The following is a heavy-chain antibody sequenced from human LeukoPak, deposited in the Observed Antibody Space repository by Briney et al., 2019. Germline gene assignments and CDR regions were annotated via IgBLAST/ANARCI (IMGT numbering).Heavy chain of an antibody. Sequence: GGSLRLSCAASGFTFSSYWMHWVRQAPGKGLVWVSRINSDGSSTSYADSVKGRFTISRDNAKNTLYLQMNSLRAEDTAVYYCARVKLLVWFDPWGQGTLVTVSS. V-gene: IGHV3-74*01. CDR1: GFTFSSYW. CDR3: ARVKLLVWFDP. CDR2: INSDGSST. J-gene: IGHJ5*02. D-gene: IGHD3-10*01.